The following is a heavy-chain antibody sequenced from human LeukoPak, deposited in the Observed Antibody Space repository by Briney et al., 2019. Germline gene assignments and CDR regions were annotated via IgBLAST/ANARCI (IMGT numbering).Heavy chain of an antibody. J-gene: IGHJ4*02. D-gene: IGHD6-13*01. CDR1: GGTFSSYA. CDR2: IIPILGIA. Sequence: ASVKVSCKASGGTFSSYAISWVRQAPGQGLEWMGRIIPILGIANYAQKFQGRVTITADKSTCTAYMELSSLRSEDTAVYYCARASPSSWSIDYWGQGTLVTVSS. V-gene: IGHV1-69*04. CDR3: ARASPSSWSIDY.